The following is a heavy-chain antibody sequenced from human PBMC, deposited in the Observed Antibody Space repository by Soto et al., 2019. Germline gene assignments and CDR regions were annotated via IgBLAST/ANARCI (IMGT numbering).Heavy chain of an antibody. Sequence: GSLRLSCAASGFIFSNYVMYWVRQAPGKGLEWVAFMSYDGTTKSYADSVKGRFTISRDNSQNTLYLQMNSLRPEDTGVYYCAREVLWSRYFDYWGQGT. J-gene: IGHJ4*02. CDR1: GFIFSNYV. CDR3: AREVLWSRYFDY. V-gene: IGHV3-30-3*01. CDR2: MSYDGTTK. D-gene: IGHD3-10*01.